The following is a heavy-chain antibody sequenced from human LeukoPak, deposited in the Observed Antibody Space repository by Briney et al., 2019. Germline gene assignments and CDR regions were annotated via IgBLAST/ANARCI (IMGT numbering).Heavy chain of an antibody. Sequence: GASVKVSCKASGYTFTGYYMHWVRQAPGQGLEWMGWINPNSGGTNYAQKFQGRVTMTRDTSISTAYMELSRLRSDDTAVYYCVEDRYYYYSMDVWGQGTTVTVSS. J-gene: IGHJ6*02. CDR2: INPNSGGT. CDR3: VEDRYYYYSMDV. CDR1: GYTFTGYY. V-gene: IGHV1-2*02.